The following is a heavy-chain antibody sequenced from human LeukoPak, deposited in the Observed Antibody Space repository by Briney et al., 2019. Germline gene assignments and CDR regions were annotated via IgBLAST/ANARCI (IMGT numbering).Heavy chain of an antibody. D-gene: IGHD4-23*01. V-gene: IGHV5-51*01. CDR2: IYPGDSDT. CDR3: ASSSTGGGGLYYYGMDV. CDR1: GNSFTSYW. Sequence: GESLKISCKGSGNSFTSYWIGWVRQMPGKGLEWMGIIYPGDSDTRYSPSFQGQVTISADKSISTAYLQWSSLKASDTAMYYCASSSTGGGGLYYYGMDVWGQGTTVTVSS. J-gene: IGHJ6*02.